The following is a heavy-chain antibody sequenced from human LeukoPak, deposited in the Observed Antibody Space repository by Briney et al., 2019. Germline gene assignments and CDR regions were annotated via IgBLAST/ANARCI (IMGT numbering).Heavy chain of an antibody. D-gene: IGHD3-9*01. Sequence: GGSLRLSCAASGFTFSSYSMNWVRQAPGKGLEWVSYISSSSSSIYYADSVKGRFTISRDNAKNSLYLQVNSLRDEDTAVYYCARDYDDILTGFLDYWGQGTLVTVSS. CDR1: GFTFSSYS. J-gene: IGHJ4*02. CDR2: ISSSSSSI. CDR3: ARDYDDILTGFLDY. V-gene: IGHV3-21*01.